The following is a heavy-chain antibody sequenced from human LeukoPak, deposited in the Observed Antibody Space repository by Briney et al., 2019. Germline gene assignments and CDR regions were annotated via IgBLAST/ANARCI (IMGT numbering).Heavy chain of an antibody. J-gene: IGHJ4*02. D-gene: IGHD2-21*01. CDR2: INHSGST. CDR3: ERKTRILGEEIDY. Sequence: SETLSLTCAVYGGSFSGYYWSWIRQPPGKGLEWIGEINHSGSTNYNPSLESRITISVDTSKNQFSLKLSSVTAADTAVYYCERKTRILGEEIDYWGQGTLVTVSS. CDR1: GGSFSGYY. V-gene: IGHV4-34*01.